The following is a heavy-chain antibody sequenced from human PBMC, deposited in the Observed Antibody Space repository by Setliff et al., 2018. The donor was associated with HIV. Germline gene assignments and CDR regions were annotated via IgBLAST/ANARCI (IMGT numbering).Heavy chain of an antibody. J-gene: IGHJ6*03. D-gene: IGHD6-6*01. Sequence: GGSLRLSCAASGFTFSSYGINWVRQAPGKGLEWVSGISGSGGSTYYADSVKGRFTISRDNSKNTLYLQMNSLRAADTAVYYCAKQYSMYYYYYMDVWGKGTTVTVSS. CDR3: AKQYSMYYYYYMDV. CDR2: ISGSGGST. V-gene: IGHV3-23*01. CDR1: GFTFSSYG.